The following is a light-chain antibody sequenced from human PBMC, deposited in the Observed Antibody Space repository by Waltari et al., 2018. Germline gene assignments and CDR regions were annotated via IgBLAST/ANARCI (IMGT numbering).Light chain of an antibody. Sequence: QSAPTQPASVSGSPGRSITIPCPGTSSDVGALAFVSWHPQHPGQAPHLILYGRNQPHPGKAPKVMIYGVNNRPSGVSNRFSGSKSGNTASLIISGLQADDEADYYCSSYTTSGTLVFGTGTKVTVL. CDR3: SSYTTSGTLV. CDR1: SSDVGALAF. J-gene: IGLJ1*01. CDR2: GVN. V-gene: IGLV2-14*01.